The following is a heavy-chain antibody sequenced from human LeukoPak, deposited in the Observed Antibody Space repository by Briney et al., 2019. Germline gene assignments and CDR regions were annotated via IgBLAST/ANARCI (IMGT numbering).Heavy chain of an antibody. D-gene: IGHD1-26*01. V-gene: IGHV3-30*18. Sequence: PGGSLRLSCAASGFTFSSYGMHWVRQAPGKGLEWVAIISNDGSNKYYADSVKGRFTISRDNSKNTLYLQMNSLRAEDTAVYYCAKDPTPIVGATWYFDYWGQGTLVTVSS. CDR1: GFTFSSYG. CDR2: ISNDGSNK. J-gene: IGHJ4*02. CDR3: AKDPTPIVGATWYFDY.